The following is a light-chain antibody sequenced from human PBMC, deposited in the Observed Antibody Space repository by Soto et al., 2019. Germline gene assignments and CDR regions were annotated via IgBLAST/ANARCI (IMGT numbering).Light chain of an antibody. V-gene: IGLV1-40*01. Sequence: QSVLTQPPSVSGAPGQRVTISCTGSSSNFGTGYDVHWYQQLPGGAPRLLIYGNNNRPSGVPDRFSGSKSGTSASLAITGLQAEDEAVYFCQSSDGRLTTFVFGSGTKVTVL. CDR2: GNN. CDR3: QSSDGRLTTFV. CDR1: SSNFGTGYD. J-gene: IGLJ1*01.